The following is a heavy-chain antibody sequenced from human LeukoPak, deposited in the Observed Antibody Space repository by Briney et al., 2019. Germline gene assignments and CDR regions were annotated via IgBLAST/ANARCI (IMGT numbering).Heavy chain of an antibody. CDR1: GYTFTSYG. Sequence: ASVKVSCKASGYTFTSYGISWVRQAPGQGHGWMGWISAYNGNTNYAQKLQGRVTMTTDTSTSTAYMELRSLRSDDTAVYYCARDLTVDYYGSGNRPWYPDYWGQGTLVTVSS. CDR2: ISAYNGNT. D-gene: IGHD3-10*01. CDR3: ARDLTVDYYGSGNRPWYPDY. V-gene: IGHV1-18*01. J-gene: IGHJ4*02.